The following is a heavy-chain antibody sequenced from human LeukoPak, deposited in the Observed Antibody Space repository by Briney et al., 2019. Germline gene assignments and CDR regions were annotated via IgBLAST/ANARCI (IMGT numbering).Heavy chain of an antibody. CDR3: ARDAGSSGWGFRY. CDR1: GVSISSYY. D-gene: IGHD6-19*01. V-gene: IGHV4-4*07. CDR2: IHTSGST. J-gene: IGHJ4*02. Sequence: PSETLSLTCTVSGVSISSYYWSWIRQPAGKGLEWIGRIHTSGSTNYNPSLKSRVTMSLDTSKNQFSLKLTSVTAADTAVYYCARDAGSSGWGFRYWGQGALVTVSS.